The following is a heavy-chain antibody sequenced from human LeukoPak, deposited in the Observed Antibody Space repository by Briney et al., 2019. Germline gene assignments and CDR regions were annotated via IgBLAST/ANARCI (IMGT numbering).Heavy chain of an antibody. Sequence: ASVKVSCRASGYTFTSYGISWVRQAPGQGLEWMGWISAYNGNTNYAQKLQGRVTMTTDTSTSTAYMELRSLRSDDTAVYYCARDDTTMVRGAPRYYYYYYGMDVWGQGTMVTVSS. V-gene: IGHV1-18*01. CDR3: ARDDTTMVRGAPRYYYYYYGMDV. CDR2: ISAYNGNT. J-gene: IGHJ6*02. D-gene: IGHD3-10*01. CDR1: GYTFTSYG.